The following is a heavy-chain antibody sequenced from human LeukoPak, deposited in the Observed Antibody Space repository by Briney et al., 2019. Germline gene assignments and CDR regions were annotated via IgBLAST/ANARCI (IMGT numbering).Heavy chain of an antibody. D-gene: IGHD2-2*01. CDR2: ISWNSGRL. Sequence: GGSLRLSCAASGFTFYDYAMHWVRHTPGKSLEWVSGISWNSGRLAYADSVKGRFTISRDNTKNSLYLQMNSLRAEDTALYYCAKGGGTLPTAPYFDSWGQGTLVTVSS. J-gene: IGHJ4*02. V-gene: IGHV3-9*01. CDR1: GFTFYDYA. CDR3: AKGGGTLPTAPYFDS.